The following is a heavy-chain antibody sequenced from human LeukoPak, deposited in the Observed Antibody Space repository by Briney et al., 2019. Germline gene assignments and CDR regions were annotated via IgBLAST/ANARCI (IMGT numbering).Heavy chain of an antibody. D-gene: IGHD2-2*01. CDR1: GFTFSSSW. CDR2: MNEDGSTK. J-gene: IGHJ3*02. Sequence: QAGGSLRLSCAASGFTFSSSWMTWVRQAPGKGLEWVANMNEDGSTKNYVDSVKGRFTISRDNAQNSLFLQINSLRAEDTAVYYCARDYASNALDIWGQGTMVTVSS. V-gene: IGHV3-7*01. CDR3: ARDYASNALDI.